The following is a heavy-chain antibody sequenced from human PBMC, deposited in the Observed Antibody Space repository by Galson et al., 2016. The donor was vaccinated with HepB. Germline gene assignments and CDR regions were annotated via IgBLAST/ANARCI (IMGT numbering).Heavy chain of an antibody. CDR2: ISGSDDRT. V-gene: IGHV3-23*01. CDR1: GFTFSTYA. CDR3: ANHPTQWEMFDH. J-gene: IGHJ4*02. Sequence: SLRLSCAASGFTFSTYAMSWVRQAPGKGLEWVSTISGSDDRTYYADYVKGRITISRDNSKNTLYLLMNSLRAEDTAVYYCANHPTQWEMFDHWGQGTLVTVSP. D-gene: IGHD1-26*01.